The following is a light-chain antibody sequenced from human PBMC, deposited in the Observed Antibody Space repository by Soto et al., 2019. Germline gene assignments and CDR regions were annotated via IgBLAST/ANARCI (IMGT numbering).Light chain of an antibody. CDR2: GAS. J-gene: IGKJ1*01. CDR1: QSVSNN. V-gene: IGKV3-15*01. Sequence: ETLLTQSPGPRSLSTGERATLSCRASQSVSNNYLAWYQQKPGQAPRLLIYGASTRATGIPARFSGSGSGTDFTLTISGLQSEDFAVYYCQVYTNWPQRFGQGAKVDIK. CDR3: QVYTNWPQR.